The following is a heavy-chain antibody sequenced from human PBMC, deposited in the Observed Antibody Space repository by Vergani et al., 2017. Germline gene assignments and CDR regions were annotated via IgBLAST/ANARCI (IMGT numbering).Heavy chain of an antibody. CDR2: IYYSGST. CDR3: ARVLRARGDYYFDY. CDR1: GGSISSYY. V-gene: IGHV4-59*01. J-gene: IGHJ4*02. Sequence: QVQLQESGPGLVKPSETLSLTCTVSGGSISSYYWSWFRQPPGKGLEWIGYIYYSGSTNYNPSLKSRVTISVDTSKNQFSLKLSSVTAADTAVYYCARVLRARGDYYFDYWGQGTLVTVSS. D-gene: IGHD2-21*02.